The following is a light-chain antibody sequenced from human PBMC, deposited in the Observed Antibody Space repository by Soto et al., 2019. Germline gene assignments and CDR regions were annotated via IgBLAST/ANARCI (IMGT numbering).Light chain of an antibody. Sequence: EIVLTQSPGNLSLSPGEIATLSFMASQSVSSSYLAWYQQKPGQAPRLLIYGASSRATGIPDRFSGSGSGTDFTLTISRLEPEDFAVYYCQQYGSSTWTFGQGTKVDIK. J-gene: IGKJ1*01. V-gene: IGKV3-20*01. CDR1: QSVSSSY. CDR3: QQYGSSTWT. CDR2: GAS.